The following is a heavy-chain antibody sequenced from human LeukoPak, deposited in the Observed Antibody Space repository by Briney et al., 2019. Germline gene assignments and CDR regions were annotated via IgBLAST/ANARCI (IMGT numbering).Heavy chain of an antibody. V-gene: IGHV4-4*07. CDR1: GDSISTYY. D-gene: IGHD5-12*01. CDR3: ARDLGYDGFDWAP. Sequence: SETLSLTCTVSGDSISTYYWSWIRQPAGKGLEWIGRIYSSGSTYYNPSLKSRVTMSVDTSKNQFSLNLTSVTAADAAVYYCARDLGYDGFDWAPWGQGTLVTVSS. CDR2: IYSSGST. J-gene: IGHJ5*02.